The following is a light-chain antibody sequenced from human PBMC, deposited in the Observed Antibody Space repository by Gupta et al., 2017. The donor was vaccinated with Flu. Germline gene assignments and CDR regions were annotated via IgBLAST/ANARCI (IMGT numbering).Light chain of an antibody. J-gene: IGLJ2*01. CDR3: CSYAGRYIV. CDR1: STDVGGYNY. V-gene: IGLV2-11*01. CDR2: DDN. Sequence: SALTQLPSVSGTPGQPVAISCTGTSTDVGGYNYVAWYQQHPGKTPRLVIFDDNSRPSGVPDRFSGAKYGNTASLTISGRQDEDEADYYCCSYAGRYIVVGGGTRVTVL.